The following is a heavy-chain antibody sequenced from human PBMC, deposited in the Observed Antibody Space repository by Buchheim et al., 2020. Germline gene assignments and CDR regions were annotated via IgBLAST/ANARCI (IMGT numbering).Heavy chain of an antibody. D-gene: IGHD1-20*01. Sequence: EVHLVESGGGLVQPGGSLRLSCAASGFTISSYSMIWVRQAPGKGLEWVSFISSGSNIIYYADSVKGRFTISRDNAKNSLFLQMNSLRGEDTAVYYCARDANWNPDYWGQGTL. CDR1: GFTISSYS. CDR2: ISSGSNII. CDR3: ARDANWNPDY. J-gene: IGHJ4*02. V-gene: IGHV3-48*04.